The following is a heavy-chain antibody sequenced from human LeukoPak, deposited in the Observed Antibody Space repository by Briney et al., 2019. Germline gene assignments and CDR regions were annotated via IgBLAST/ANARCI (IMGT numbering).Heavy chain of an antibody. D-gene: IGHD3-22*01. Sequence: SETLSLTCAVYGGSFSGYYWNWIRQPPGKGLEWIGEINHSGSSNYNPSLKSRVTISVDTSKNQFSLKLSSVTAADTAVYYCARGGHDSSGYYVDYWGQGTLVTVSS. CDR2: INHSGSS. CDR3: ARGGHDSSGYYVDY. J-gene: IGHJ4*02. V-gene: IGHV4-34*01. CDR1: GGSFSGYY.